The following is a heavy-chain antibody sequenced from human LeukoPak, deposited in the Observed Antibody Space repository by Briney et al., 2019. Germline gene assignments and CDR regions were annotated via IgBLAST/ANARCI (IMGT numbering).Heavy chain of an antibody. CDR1: GYTFTGYF. D-gene: IGHD1-1*01. CDR3: ARDLTGTTTDY. V-gene: IGHV1-2*02. CDR2: INPNSGGT. J-gene: IGHJ4*02. Sequence: ASVKVSCKASGYTFTGYFIHWVRQAPGQGLEWMGWINPNSGGTNYAQKFQGRVTMTRDTSISTAYMELSRLRSDDTAVYYCARDLTGTTTDYWGQGTLVTVSS.